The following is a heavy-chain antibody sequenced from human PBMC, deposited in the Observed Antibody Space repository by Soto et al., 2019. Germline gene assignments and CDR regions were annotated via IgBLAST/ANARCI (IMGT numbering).Heavy chain of an antibody. Sequence: QVQLEQSGDEVKKPGASVKVSCKASGYTFTTYGITRVRQAPGQGLEWMGWISPYNGNTNYTQKFQGRVTLTTDTSTSTAYMELRSLRSDDTAVYYCARPFARRYYYYMDVWGKGTTVTVSS. CDR3: ARPFARRYYYYMDV. CDR1: GYTFTTYG. J-gene: IGHJ6*03. CDR2: ISPYNGNT. V-gene: IGHV1-18*01.